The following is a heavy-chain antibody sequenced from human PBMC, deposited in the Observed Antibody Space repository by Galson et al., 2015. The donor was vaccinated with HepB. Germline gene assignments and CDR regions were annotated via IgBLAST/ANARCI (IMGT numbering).Heavy chain of an antibody. CDR1: GFTFDDYG. V-gene: IGHV3-20*01. D-gene: IGHD3-3*01. Sequence: SLRLSCAASGFTFDDYGMSWVRQAPGKGLEWVSGINWNGGSTGYADSVKGRFTISRDNAKNSLYLQMNSLRAEDTALYHCARGITGGAGDPSYYFDYWGQGTLVTVSS. CDR3: ARGITGGAGDPSYYFDY. CDR2: INWNGGST. J-gene: IGHJ4*02.